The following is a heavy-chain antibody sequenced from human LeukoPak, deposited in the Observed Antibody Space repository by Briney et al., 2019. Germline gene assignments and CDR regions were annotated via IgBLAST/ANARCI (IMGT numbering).Heavy chain of an antibody. Sequence: SVKVSCKASGGTFSSYAISWVRQAPGQGLEWMGGIIPILGTANYAQKFQGRVTITADKSTSTAYMELSSLRSEDTAVYYCARDQIGYNWKGGYYFDYWGQGTLVTVSS. V-gene: IGHV1-69*10. CDR3: ARDQIGYNWKGGYYFDY. CDR1: GGTFSSYA. D-gene: IGHD1-1*01. J-gene: IGHJ4*02. CDR2: IIPILGTA.